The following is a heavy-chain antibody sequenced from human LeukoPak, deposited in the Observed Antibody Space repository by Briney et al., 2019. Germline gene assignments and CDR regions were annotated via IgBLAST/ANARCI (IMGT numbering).Heavy chain of an antibody. CDR2: INPNSGGT. CDR3: ARVLPRGPTAGTLSFGY. J-gene: IGHJ4*02. V-gene: IGHV1-2*02. CDR1: GYTFTGYY. D-gene: IGHD6-13*01. Sequence: GASVKVSCKASGYTFTGYYMHWVRQAPGQGLEWMGWINPNSGGTNYAQKFQGRVTMTRDTSISTAYMELSRLGSDDTAVYYCARVLPRGPTAGTLSFGYWGQGTLVTVSS.